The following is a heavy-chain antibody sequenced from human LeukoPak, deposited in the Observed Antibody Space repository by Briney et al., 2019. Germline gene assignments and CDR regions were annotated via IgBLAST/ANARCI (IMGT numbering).Heavy chain of an antibody. CDR2: IYPGDSDS. CDR3: ARVPVDCWSLNLEPKYFDS. D-gene: IGHD3-3*01. Sequence: GESLQISCKGSGYSFRIYWIGWVRQIPGKGRGWRGFIYPGDSDSRYSLSFQGQVTISAYKSITTAYLQWNSLKASDSAMYYCARVPVDCWSLNLEPKYFDSWGQGTLVTVSS. J-gene: IGHJ4*02. V-gene: IGHV5-51*01. CDR1: GYSFRIYW.